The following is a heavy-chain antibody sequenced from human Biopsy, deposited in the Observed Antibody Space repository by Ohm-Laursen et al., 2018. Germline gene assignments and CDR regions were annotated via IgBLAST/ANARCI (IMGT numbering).Heavy chain of an antibody. V-gene: IGHV3-23*01. CDR2: IRSTGGST. CDR1: GFTFSSYA. CDR3: TKADDFWSPEGYYYYFSGMDV. D-gene: IGHD3-3*01. J-gene: IGHJ6*02. Sequence: SLRLSCSAPGFTFSSYAMSWVRQAPGKGLEWVSAIRSTGGSTYYANSVKGRFTTSRDNSKNILFLQVNNLRAEDTAIYYCTKADDFWSPEGYYYYFSGMDVWGQGTTVTVSS.